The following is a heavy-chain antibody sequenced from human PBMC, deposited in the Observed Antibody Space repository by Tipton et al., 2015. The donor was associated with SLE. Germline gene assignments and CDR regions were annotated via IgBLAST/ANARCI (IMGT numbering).Heavy chain of an antibody. J-gene: IGHJ4*02. V-gene: IGHV4-34*01. CDR3: ARDGPAGVLRQQRWYFDY. CDR2: INHSGST. D-gene: IGHD6-13*01. Sequence: TLSLTCAVYGGSFIGYYWSWIRQPPGKGLEWIGEINHSGSTNYNPSLKSRVSISVDTSKNQFSLKLSSVTAADTAVYYCARDGPAGVLRQQRWYFDYWGQGTLVTVSS. CDR1: GGSFIGYY.